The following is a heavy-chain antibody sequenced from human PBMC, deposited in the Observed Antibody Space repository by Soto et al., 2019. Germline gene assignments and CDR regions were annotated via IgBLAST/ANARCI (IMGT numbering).Heavy chain of an antibody. Sequence: ASVKVSCKASGYTFTSYAMHWVRQAPGQRLEWMGWINADNGNTKYSQKFQGRVTITRDASTTTAYMELRSLRSDDTAVYYCARVVPGAKAWFGPWGQGALVTVSS. CDR1: GYTFTSYA. D-gene: IGHD2-2*01. J-gene: IGHJ5*02. CDR3: ARVVPGAKAWFGP. CDR2: INADNGNT. V-gene: IGHV1-3*01.